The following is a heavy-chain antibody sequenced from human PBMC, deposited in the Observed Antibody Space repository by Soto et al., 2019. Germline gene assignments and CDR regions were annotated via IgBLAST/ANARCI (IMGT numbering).Heavy chain of an antibody. CDR3: AKRLWDTTMARGSFDY. Sequence: EVHLLESGGGLVQPGGSLRLSCAASGFTFSSHAMSWVRQAPGKGLEWVSAILGSGASTYYADSVKGRFTISRDNSKNTLYLQMNSLRADDTAVYYCAKRLWDTTMARGSFDYWGQGTLVTVSS. CDR2: ILGSGAST. J-gene: IGHJ4*02. D-gene: IGHD5-18*01. V-gene: IGHV3-23*01. CDR1: GFTFSSHA.